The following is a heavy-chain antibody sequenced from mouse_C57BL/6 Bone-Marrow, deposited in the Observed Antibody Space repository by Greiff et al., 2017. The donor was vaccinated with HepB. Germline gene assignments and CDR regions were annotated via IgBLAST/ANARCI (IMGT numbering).Heavy chain of an antibody. CDR1: GFTFSSYG. D-gene: IGHD3-3*01. Sequence: DVMLVESGGDLVKPGGSLKLSCAASGFTFSSYGMSWVRQTPDKRLEWVATISSGGSYTYYPDSVKGRFTISRDNAKNTLYLQMSSLKSEDTAMYYCARHGDGFAYWGQGTLVTVSA. CDR2: ISSGGSYT. V-gene: IGHV5-6*02. J-gene: IGHJ3*01. CDR3: ARHGDGFAY.